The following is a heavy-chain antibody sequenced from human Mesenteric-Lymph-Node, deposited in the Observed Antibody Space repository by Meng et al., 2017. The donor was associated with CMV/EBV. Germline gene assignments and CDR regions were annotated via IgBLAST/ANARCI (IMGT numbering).Heavy chain of an antibody. D-gene: IGHD6-19*01. CDR3: ARAWEDPGYSSGWSSYYYNYGMDV. CDR2: ISNDGSNT. V-gene: IGHV3-30-3*01. Sequence: GGSLRLSCAASGFTFSSYAMHWVRQAPGKGLEWVAVISNDGSNTYYADSVKGRFTISRDSSKNTLYLQINSLRAEDTAVYYCARAWEDPGYSSGWSSYYYNYGMDVWGQGTTVTVSS. J-gene: IGHJ6*02. CDR1: GFTFSSYA.